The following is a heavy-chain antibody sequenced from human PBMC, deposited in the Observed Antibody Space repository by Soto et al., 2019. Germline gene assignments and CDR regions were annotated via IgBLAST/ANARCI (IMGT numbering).Heavy chain of an antibody. CDR2: IIPIFGTA. J-gene: IGHJ6*02. D-gene: IGHD5-18*01. CDR1: GGTFSTYA. V-gene: IGHV1-69*13. CDR3: ARAAYSYGTAYLSYYYGMDV. Sequence: SVKVSCKASGGTFSTYAISWVRQAPGQGLEWVGGIIPIFGTANYAQKFQGRVTITADESTSTAYMELSSLRSEDTAVYYCARAAYSYGTAYLSYYYGMDVWGQGTTVTVSS.